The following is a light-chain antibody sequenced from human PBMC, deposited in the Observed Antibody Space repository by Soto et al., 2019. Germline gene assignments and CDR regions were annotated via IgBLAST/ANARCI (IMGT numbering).Light chain of an antibody. Sequence: QSALTQPASVSGSPGQSITISCTGTSSDVGGYNYVSWYQQHPGKAPKLMIYDVSNRPSGVSNRFSGSKSGNTASPTISGLQAEDEADYYCSSYTSSLYVFGTGTKVTVL. J-gene: IGLJ1*01. V-gene: IGLV2-14*01. CDR3: SSYTSSLYV. CDR2: DVS. CDR1: SSDVGGYNY.